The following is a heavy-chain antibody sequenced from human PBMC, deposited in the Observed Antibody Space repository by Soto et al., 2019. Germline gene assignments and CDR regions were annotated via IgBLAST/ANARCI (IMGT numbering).Heavy chain of an antibody. J-gene: IGHJ6*02. CDR1: GGSISSGGYY. CDR2: IYYSGST. D-gene: IGHD4-4*01. CDR3: ARAHLRVTIEGYYYYGMDV. Sequence: QVQLQESGPGLVKPSQTLSLTCTVSGGSISSGGYYWSWIRQHPGKGLEWIGYIYYSGSTYYNPSPKSRVTISVDTSKNQFALKLSSVTAADTAVYYCARAHLRVTIEGYYYYGMDVWGQGTTVTVSS. V-gene: IGHV4-31*03.